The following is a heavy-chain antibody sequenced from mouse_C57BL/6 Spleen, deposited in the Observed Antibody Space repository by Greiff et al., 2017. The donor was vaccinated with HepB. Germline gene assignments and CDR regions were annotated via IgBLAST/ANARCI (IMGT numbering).Heavy chain of an antibody. Sequence: EVQLQQPGPELVKPGASVKISCKASGYSFTDYNMNWVKQRNGKSLEWIGVINPNYGTTSYNQKFKGKATLTVDQSSSTAYMQLNSLTSEDSAVYYCARSYYSNYAYFFDYWGQGTTLTVSS. CDR1: GYSFTDYN. CDR2: INPNYGTT. CDR3: ARSYYSNYAYFFDY. D-gene: IGHD2-5*01. V-gene: IGHV1-39*01. J-gene: IGHJ2*01.